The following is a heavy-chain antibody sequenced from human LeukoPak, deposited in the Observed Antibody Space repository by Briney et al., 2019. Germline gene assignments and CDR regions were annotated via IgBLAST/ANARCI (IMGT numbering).Heavy chain of an antibody. CDR2: IYTSGST. J-gene: IGHJ6*03. CDR1: GGSISSYY. D-gene: IGHD3-22*01. Sequence: SETLSLTCTVSGGSISSYYWSWIRQPAGKGLEWIGRIYTSGSTNYNPSLKSRVTISADTSKNQFSLKLSSVTAADTAVYYCARDYYDSSGYWSLNYYYYYMDVWGKGTTVTVSS. CDR3: ARDYYDSSGYWSLNYYYYYMDV. V-gene: IGHV4-4*07.